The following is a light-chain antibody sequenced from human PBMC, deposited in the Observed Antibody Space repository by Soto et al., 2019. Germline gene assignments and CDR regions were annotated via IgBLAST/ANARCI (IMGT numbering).Light chain of an antibody. J-gene: IGLJ1*01. CDR3: NSYVAGSNV. CDR2: GNN. CDR1: SSNIGAGYD. V-gene: IGLV1-40*01. Sequence: QSVLTQPPSMSGAPGQRVTLSCTGSSSNIGAGYDVHWYQHLPGTAPKLLLFGNNNRPSGVPDRFSGSKSGTSASLAITGLQADDEADYYCNSYVAGSNVFGTGTKVTVL.